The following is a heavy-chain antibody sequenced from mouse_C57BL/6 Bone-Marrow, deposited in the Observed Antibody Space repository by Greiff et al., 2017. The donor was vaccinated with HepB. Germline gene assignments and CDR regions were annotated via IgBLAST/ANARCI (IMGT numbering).Heavy chain of an antibody. V-gene: IGHV1-42*01. CDR1: GYSFTGYY. J-gene: IGHJ2*01. CDR2: INPSTGGT. CDR3: ARDGY. Sequence: EVQLQESGPELVKPGASVKISCKASGYSFTGYYMNWVKQSPEKSLEWIGEINPSTGGTTYNQKFKAKATLTVDKSSSTAYMQLKSLTSEDSAVYYCARDGYWGQGTTLTVSS.